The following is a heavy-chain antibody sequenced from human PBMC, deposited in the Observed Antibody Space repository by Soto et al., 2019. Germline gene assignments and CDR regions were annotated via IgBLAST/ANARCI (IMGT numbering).Heavy chain of an antibody. CDR1: GFTFSSYA. CDR3: AIDGRYFDWWGGAFDI. CDR2: ISYDGSNK. D-gene: IGHD3-9*01. V-gene: IGHV3-30-3*01. J-gene: IGHJ3*02. Sequence: QVQLVESGGGVVQPGRSLRLSCAASGFTFSSYAMHWVRQAPGKGLEWVAVISYDGSNKYYADSVKGRFTISRDNSKNTLYLQVNSLRAEDAAVYYCAIDGRYFDWWGGAFDIWGQGTMVTVSS.